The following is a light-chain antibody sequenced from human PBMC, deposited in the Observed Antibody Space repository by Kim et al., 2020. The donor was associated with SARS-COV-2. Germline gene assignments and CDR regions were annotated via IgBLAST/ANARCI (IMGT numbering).Light chain of an antibody. CDR2: GTS. Sequence: DIVLTQSPGTLSLSPGEGATLSCRARQSVSSNHLAWYQQKPGQAPSVIIYGTSNRPAGIPDRFSGRGSGTDFTLTISRLEPEDFAVYYCQQYGSSPLVTFGPGTKVDIK. CDR3: QQYGSSPLVT. CDR1: QSVSSNH. V-gene: IGKV3-20*01. J-gene: IGKJ3*01.